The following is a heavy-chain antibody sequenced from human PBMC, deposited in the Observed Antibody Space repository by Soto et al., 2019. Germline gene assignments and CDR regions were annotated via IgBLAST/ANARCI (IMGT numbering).Heavy chain of an antibody. J-gene: IGHJ4*02. Sequence: EVQLLESGGDLAQPGGSLRLICAASGFTFSNYAMTWVRQSPGKGLEWVSTITSAGSTFYGDTVKGRFTISIDNSKSTLYFQMNSLGAEDTSVYYCAKTDKFHSQSSGWANRFDSWGQGTLVTVSS. D-gene: IGHD6-19*01. V-gene: IGHV3-23*01. CDR3: AKTDKFHSQSSGWANRFDS. CDR1: GFTFSNYA. CDR2: ITSAGST.